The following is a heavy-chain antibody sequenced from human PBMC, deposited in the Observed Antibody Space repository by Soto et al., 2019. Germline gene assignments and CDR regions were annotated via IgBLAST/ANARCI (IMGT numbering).Heavy chain of an antibody. CDR3: VSYFPSRYYDSSGYIQNRFDP. CDR1: GYTFTSYA. J-gene: IGHJ5*02. V-gene: IGHV1-3*01. Sequence: ASVKVSCKASGYTFTSYAMHWVRQAPGQRLERMGWINAGNGNTKYSQKYQGRVTITRDTSASTANKELSSLRSEDTAVYYCVSYFPSRYYDSSGYIQNRFDPWGQGTLVTVSS. D-gene: IGHD3-22*01. CDR2: INAGNGNT.